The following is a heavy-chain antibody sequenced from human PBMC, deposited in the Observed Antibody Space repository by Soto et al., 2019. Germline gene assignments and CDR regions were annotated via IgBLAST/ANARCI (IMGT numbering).Heavy chain of an antibody. V-gene: IGHV3-72*01. D-gene: IGHD5-18*01. Sequence: EVQLVESGGGLVQPGGSLRLSCAASGFTFSDHYMDWVRQAPGKGLEWVGRTRNKANSYTTEYAASVKGRFTISRDDSKNSLYLQMNSLKTEDTAVYYCARESQLWSNYYCYGMDVWGQGTTVTVSS. CDR3: ARESQLWSNYYCYGMDV. J-gene: IGHJ6*02. CDR2: TRNKANSYTT. CDR1: GFTFSDHY.